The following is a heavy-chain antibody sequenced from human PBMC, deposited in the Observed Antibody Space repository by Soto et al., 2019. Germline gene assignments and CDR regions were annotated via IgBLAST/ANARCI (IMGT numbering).Heavy chain of an antibody. D-gene: IGHD2-8*01. V-gene: IGHV4-31*03. CDR2: IYYSGST. Sequence: PSETLSLTCTVSGGSVSSGGYYWSWIRQHPGKGLEWIGYIYYSGSTYYNPSLKSRVTISVDTSKNQFSLKLSSVTAADTAVYHCARDRSTYHVFSYCTNGVCPRWFDPWGQGTLVTVSS. CDR3: ARDRSTYHVFSYCTNGVCPRWFDP. J-gene: IGHJ5*02. CDR1: GGSVSSGGYY.